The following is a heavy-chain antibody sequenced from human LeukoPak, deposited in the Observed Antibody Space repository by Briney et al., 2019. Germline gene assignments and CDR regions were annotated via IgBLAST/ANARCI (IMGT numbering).Heavy chain of an antibody. Sequence: SETLSLTCTVSGGSISSSTYYWAWVRQPPGKGLEWIGYIYYSGSTNYNPSLKSRVTISVDTSKNQFSLKLSSVTAADTAVYYCARLGSSGWSFDHWGQGTLVTVSS. CDR1: GGSISSSTYY. CDR2: IYYSGST. CDR3: ARLGSSGWSFDH. J-gene: IGHJ4*02. V-gene: IGHV4-61*05. D-gene: IGHD6-19*01.